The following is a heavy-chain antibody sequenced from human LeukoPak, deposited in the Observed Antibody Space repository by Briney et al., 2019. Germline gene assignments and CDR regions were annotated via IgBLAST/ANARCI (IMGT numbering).Heavy chain of an antibody. CDR1: GGSISSSNYY. J-gene: IGHJ5*02. CDR3: ARGYYDFWSGYFPLDP. V-gene: IGHV4-39*01. Sequence: PSETLSLTCTVSGGSISSSNYYWGWIRQPPGKGLEWIGSIYYSGSTYNNPSLKSRVTISEDTSKNQFSLKLSSVTAADTAVYYCARGYYDFWSGYFPLDPWGQGTLVTVSS. D-gene: IGHD3-3*01. CDR2: IYYSGST.